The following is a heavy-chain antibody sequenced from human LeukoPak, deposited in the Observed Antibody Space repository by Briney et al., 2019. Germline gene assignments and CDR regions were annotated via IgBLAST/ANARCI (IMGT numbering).Heavy chain of an antibody. CDR2: ISAYNGNT. Sequence: SVKVSCKASGYTFTSYGISWVRQAPGQGLEWMGWISAYNGNTNYAQKLQGRVTMTTDTSTSTAYTELRSLRSDDTAVYYCASGAQTSSAYYYYYYYMDVWGKGTTVTVSS. V-gene: IGHV1-18*01. CDR1: GYTFTSYG. J-gene: IGHJ6*03. CDR3: ASGAQTSSAYYYYYYYMDV. D-gene: IGHD4/OR15-4a*01.